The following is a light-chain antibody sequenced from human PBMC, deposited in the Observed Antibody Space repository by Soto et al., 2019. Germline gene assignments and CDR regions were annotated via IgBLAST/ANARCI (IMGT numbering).Light chain of an antibody. CDR1: QSIGNW. CDR3: QQYSGP. CDR2: DAS. V-gene: IGKV1-5*01. J-gene: IGKJ2*01. Sequence: DIQMTQSPSTLSASVGDRVTITCRASQSIGNWLAWYQQKPGKAPKVLIYDASNLESGVPSRFSGSGSGTEFTLTISGLQPDDFATYYCQQYSGPFGQGTKLEIK.